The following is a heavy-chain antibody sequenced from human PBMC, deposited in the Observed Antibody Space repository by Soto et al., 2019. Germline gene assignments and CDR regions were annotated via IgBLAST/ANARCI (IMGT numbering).Heavy chain of an antibody. Sequence: GGSMRLPCAASGFTFRNLWIHRVRQAPGKGLEWVAVIWYDGSNKYYADSVKGRFTISRDNSKSTLYLQMNSLRAEDTAVYYCARDQYGWFDPWGQGTLVTVSS. CDR1: GFTFRNLW. J-gene: IGHJ5*02. CDR2: IWYDGSNK. D-gene: IGHD2-8*01. V-gene: IGHV3-33*08. CDR3: ARDQYGWFDP.